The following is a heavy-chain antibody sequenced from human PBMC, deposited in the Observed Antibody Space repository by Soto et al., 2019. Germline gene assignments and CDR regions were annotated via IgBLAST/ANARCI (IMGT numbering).Heavy chain of an antibody. D-gene: IGHD5-12*01. CDR3: ARGLGVGYETAYYGMDV. J-gene: IGHJ6*02. Sequence: GASVKVSCKASGYTFTSYAMHWVRQAPGQRLEWMGWINAGNGNTKYSQKFQGRVTITRDTSASTAYMELSSLRSEDTAVYYCARGLGVGYETAYYGMDVWGQGTTVTVSS. CDR2: INAGNGNT. CDR1: GYTFTSYA. V-gene: IGHV1-3*01.